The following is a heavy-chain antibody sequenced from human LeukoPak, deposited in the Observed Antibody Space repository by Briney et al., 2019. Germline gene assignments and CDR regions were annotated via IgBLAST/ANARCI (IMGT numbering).Heavy chain of an antibody. Sequence: PSETLSLTCTVSGGSISSYYWSWIRQPAGKGLEWIGRIYTSGSTNYNPSLKSRVTISVDTSKNQFSLKLSSVTAADTAVYYCARDESAYSSTWSPDSWGQGTLVTVSS. V-gene: IGHV4-4*07. D-gene: IGHD6-13*01. CDR3: ARDESAYSSTWSPDS. CDR1: GGSISSYY. CDR2: IYTSGST. J-gene: IGHJ4*02.